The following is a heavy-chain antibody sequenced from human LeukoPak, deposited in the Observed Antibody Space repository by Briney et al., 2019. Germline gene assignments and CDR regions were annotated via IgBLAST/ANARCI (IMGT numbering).Heavy chain of an antibody. CDR1: GFTFSSYA. CDR3: AKDPHRGIFDY. CDR2: TSNSGGST. D-gene: IGHD1-1*01. V-gene: IGHV3-23*01. J-gene: IGHJ4*02. Sequence: GGSLRLSCAASGFTFSSYAMSWVRQAPGKGLEWVSSTSNSGGSTYYADSVKGRFTISRDNSKNTLYLQMDSLRAEDTAVYYCAKDPHRGIFDYWGQGTLATVSS.